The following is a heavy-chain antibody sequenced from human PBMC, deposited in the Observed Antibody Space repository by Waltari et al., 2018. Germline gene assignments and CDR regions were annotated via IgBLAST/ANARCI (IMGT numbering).Heavy chain of an antibody. CDR1: GYTFTSYG. J-gene: IGHJ4*02. V-gene: IGHV1-18*01. CDR2: VSAYNGNT. CDR3: ARSYDSSGYYYDAPFDY. Sequence: QVQLVQSGAEVKKPGASVKVSCKASGYTFTSYGISWVRQAPGQGLEWMGWVSAYNGNTNYAQQRQGRVTMTTDTPTSTAYMELRSRRSDDTAVYYCARSYDSSGYYYDAPFDYWGQGTLVTVSS. D-gene: IGHD3-22*01.